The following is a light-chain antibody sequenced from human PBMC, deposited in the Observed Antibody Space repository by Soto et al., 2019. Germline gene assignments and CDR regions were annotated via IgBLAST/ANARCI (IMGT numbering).Light chain of an antibody. Sequence: QSVLTQPPSASGTPGQRVTISCSGSSSNIGSNTVNWYQQLPGTAPKLLIYRNNQPPSGVPDRFSGSKSGTSASRAISGLQSEDEADYYCAAWDDSLNGVVFGGGTKLTVL. CDR2: RNN. J-gene: IGLJ2*01. V-gene: IGLV1-44*01. CDR1: SSNIGSNT. CDR3: AAWDDSLNGVV.